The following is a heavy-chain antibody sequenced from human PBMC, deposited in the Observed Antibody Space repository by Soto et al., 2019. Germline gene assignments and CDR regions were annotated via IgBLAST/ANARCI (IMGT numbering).Heavy chain of an antibody. V-gene: IGHV3-11*01. CDR3: ASEYDFWSGLDY. Sequence: PGGSLRLSCAASGFTFSDYYMIWIRQAPGKGLEWVSYISSSGSTIYYADSVKGRFTISRDNAKNSLYLQMNSLRAEDTAVYYCASEYDFWSGLDYWGQGTLVTVSS. D-gene: IGHD3-3*01. J-gene: IGHJ4*02. CDR1: GFTFSDYY. CDR2: ISSSGSTI.